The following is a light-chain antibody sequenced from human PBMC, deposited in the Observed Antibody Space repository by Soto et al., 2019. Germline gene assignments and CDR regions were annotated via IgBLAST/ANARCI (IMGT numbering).Light chain of an antibody. CDR2: EVT. J-gene: IGLJ3*02. V-gene: IGLV2-14*01. CDR1: SSDVGGYHY. CDR3: SSYTSTSTLV. Sequence: QSVLPQPASVSGSPGQSITISCTGTSSDVGGYHYVSWYQQHPGKTPKLMIYEVTNRPSGVSNRFSGSKSGNTASLTISGLQAEDEADDYCSSYTSTSTLVFGGGTKLTVL.